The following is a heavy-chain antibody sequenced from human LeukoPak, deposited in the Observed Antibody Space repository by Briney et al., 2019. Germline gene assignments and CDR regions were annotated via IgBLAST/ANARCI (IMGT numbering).Heavy chain of an antibody. CDR1: GGSISSGDYY. CDR3: ARENGYCSSTSCYFFDY. D-gene: IGHD2-2*03. CDR2: IYHSGST. V-gene: IGHV4-30-4*08. J-gene: IGHJ4*02. Sequence: SETLSLTCTVSGGSISSGDYYWSWIRQPPGKGLEWIGYIYHSGSTYYNPSLKSRVTISVDRSKNQFSLKLSSVTAADTAVYYCARENGYCSSTSCYFFDYWGQGTLVTVSS.